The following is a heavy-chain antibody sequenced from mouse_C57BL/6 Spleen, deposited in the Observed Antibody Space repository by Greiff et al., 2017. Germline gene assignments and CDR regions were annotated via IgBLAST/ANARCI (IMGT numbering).Heavy chain of an antibody. Sequence: QVQLQQSGPELVKPGASVKISCKASGYAFSSSWMNWVKQRPGKGLEWIGRIYPGDGDTNYNGKFKGKATLTADKSSSTAYMQLSSLTSEDSAVYFCARGENSSSYVGAMDYWGQGTSVTVSS. CDR2: IYPGDGDT. J-gene: IGHJ4*01. V-gene: IGHV1-82*01. D-gene: IGHD3-2*02. CDR3: ARGENSSSYVGAMDY. CDR1: GYAFSSSW.